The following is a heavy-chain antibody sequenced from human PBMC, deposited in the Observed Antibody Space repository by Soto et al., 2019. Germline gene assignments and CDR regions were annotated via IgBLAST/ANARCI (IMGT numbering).Heavy chain of an antibody. V-gene: IGHV5-51*01. CDR2: IYPGDSDT. D-gene: IGHD5-12*01. Sequence: GESLKISCKGSGCRFTSYWIGWVRQMPGKAMEWMGIIYPGDSDTRYSPSFQGQVTISADKSISTAYLQWSSLKASDTAMYYCARYLVATMKHYYYGMDVWGQGTTVTVSS. CDR1: GCRFTSYW. CDR3: ARYLVATMKHYYYGMDV. J-gene: IGHJ6*02.